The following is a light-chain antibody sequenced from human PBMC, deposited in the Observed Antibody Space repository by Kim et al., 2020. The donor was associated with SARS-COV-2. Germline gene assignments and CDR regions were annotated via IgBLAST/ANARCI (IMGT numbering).Light chain of an antibody. V-gene: IGKV1-9*01. Sequence: AFVGDRVTITCRASQGIGSYLAWYQQKPGKAPKLLIYAASTLQSGVPSRFSGSGSETDFTLTSTSLQPEDFATYYCQQLEYYPITFGQGTRLEIK. J-gene: IGKJ5*01. CDR3: QQLEYYPIT. CDR2: AAS. CDR1: QGIGSY.